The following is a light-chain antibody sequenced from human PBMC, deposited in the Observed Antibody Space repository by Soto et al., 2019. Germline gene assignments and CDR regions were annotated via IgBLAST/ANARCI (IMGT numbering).Light chain of an antibody. J-gene: IGKJ4*01. CDR1: QSLSSN. Sequence: EIVMTQSPATLSVSPGERATLSCRASQSLSSNLAWYQQKPGQAPRLLIYGASTRATGIPARFSGSGSGTGFTFTISRLPSEDFAGYYCQPYNNWHLTFGGGTKVEIK. CDR2: GAS. V-gene: IGKV3-15*01. CDR3: QPYNNWHLT.